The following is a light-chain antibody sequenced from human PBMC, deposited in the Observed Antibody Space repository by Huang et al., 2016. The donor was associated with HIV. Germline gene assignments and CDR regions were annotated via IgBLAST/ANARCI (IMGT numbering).Light chain of an antibody. CDR1: QSISYW. J-gene: IGKJ1*01. V-gene: IGKV1-5*03. Sequence: EIQMTQSPSTLSASVGDRVTITCRASQSISYWLALYQQKPGKAPNLLIDKSSTLQSGVPSRFSGSGSGTEFTLTISSLQPDDFATYYCQQYNSYSWTFGQGTKVEIK. CDR3: QQYNSYSWT. CDR2: KSS.